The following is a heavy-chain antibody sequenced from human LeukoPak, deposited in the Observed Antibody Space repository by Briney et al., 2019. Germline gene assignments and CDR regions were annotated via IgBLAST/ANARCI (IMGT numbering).Heavy chain of an antibody. J-gene: IGHJ5*02. D-gene: IGHD3-22*01. Sequence: SETLSLTCTVSGGSISSYYWSWIRQPPGKGLEWIGYIYYSGSTNYNPSLKSRVTISVDTSKNQFSLKLSSVTAADAAVYYCARFCNYYDSSGYYYGFDPWGQGTLVTVSS. V-gene: IGHV4-59*01. CDR3: ARFCNYYDSSGYYYGFDP. CDR2: IYYSGST. CDR1: GGSISSYY.